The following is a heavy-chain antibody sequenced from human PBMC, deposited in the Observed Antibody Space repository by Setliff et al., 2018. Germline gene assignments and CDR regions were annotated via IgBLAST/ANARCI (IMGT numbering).Heavy chain of an antibody. J-gene: IGHJ4*02. Sequence: PSETLSLTCAVSGGSISSGSYYWSWIRQPAGKGLEWVGRLHTSGSTNYNPSLKSRVTMSVATFENHFSLKLNSLTAADTAVYFCARGSGRGYSYGLFDYWGQGSLVTVSS. CDR1: GGSISSGSYY. V-gene: IGHV4-61*02. CDR3: ARGSGRGYSYGLFDY. CDR2: LHTSGST. D-gene: IGHD5-18*01.